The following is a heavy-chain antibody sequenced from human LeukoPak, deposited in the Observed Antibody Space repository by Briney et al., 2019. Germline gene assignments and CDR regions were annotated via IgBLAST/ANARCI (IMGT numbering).Heavy chain of an antibody. CDR1: GASVGSGSYV. J-gene: IGHJ4*02. CDR2: LYSSGTS. D-gene: IGHD3-3*01. Sequence: PSETLSLTCTVSGASVGSGSYVYSWIRRPAEKGLEYIGRLYSSGTSNYNPSLKSRVIFSLDTSKNQFYLTLNSVTDADTAVYYCARGGAPWSGLQYSYFDLWGQGALVTVSS. V-gene: IGHV4-61*02. CDR3: ARGGAPWSGLQYSYFDL.